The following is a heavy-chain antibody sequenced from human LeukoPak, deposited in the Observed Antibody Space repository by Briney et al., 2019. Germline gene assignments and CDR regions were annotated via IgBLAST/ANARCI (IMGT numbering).Heavy chain of an antibody. J-gene: IGHJ4*02. D-gene: IGHD1-7*01. Sequence: SETLSLTCAVSGYSISSGYYWGWIRQPPGKGLEWIGRIYTSGRTDYNPSLKSRVTMSVDTSKNQVSLKLSSVTAADTALYYCARDQALNWNYDVFDYWGQGALVTVSS. CDR2: IYTSGRT. CDR1: GYSISSGYY. V-gene: IGHV4-38-2*02. CDR3: ARDQALNWNYDVFDY.